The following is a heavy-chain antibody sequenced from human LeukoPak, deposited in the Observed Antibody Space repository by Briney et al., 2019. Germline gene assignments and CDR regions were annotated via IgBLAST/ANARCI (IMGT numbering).Heavy chain of an antibody. V-gene: IGHV3-23*01. CDR2: IRGSGIST. J-gene: IGHJ3*02. CDR3: ARDPNGDYVGAFDM. Sequence: GSLRLSCVASGFTFSNYAMMWVRQAAGKGPEWVSAIRGSGISTEYADSVKDRFTISRDNSKNTLYLQMNSLRAEDTAVYYCARDPNGDYVGAFDMWGQGTVVTVSS. CDR1: GFTFSNYA. D-gene: IGHD4-17*01.